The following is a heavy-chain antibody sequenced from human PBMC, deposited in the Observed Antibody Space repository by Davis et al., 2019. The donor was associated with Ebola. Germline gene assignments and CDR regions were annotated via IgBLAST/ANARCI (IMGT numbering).Heavy chain of an antibody. CDR3: ARRQSSYSSSSWGYGMDV. J-gene: IGHJ6*02. CDR1: GFTFSSYA. CDR2: ISYDGSNK. V-gene: IGHV3-30*04. Sequence: GESLKISCAASGFTFSSYAMHWVRQAPGKGLEWVAVISYDGSNKYYADSVKGRFTISRDNSKNTLYLQMNSLRAEDTAVYYCARRQSSYSSSSWGYGMDVWGQGTTVTVSS. D-gene: IGHD6-6*01.